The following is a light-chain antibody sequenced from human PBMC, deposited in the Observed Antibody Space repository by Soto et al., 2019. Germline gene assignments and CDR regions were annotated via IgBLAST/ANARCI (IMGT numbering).Light chain of an antibody. CDR1: QTVGSN. Sequence: EIVLTQSPDTLSVSPGERATLSCRASQTVGSNLAWYQQKPVQAPRLLIYGASTRASDTPARFSGSGSVTEFALTISSLQSEDFAVYYCQQYNNWPITFGQGTRLEIK. J-gene: IGKJ5*01. CDR2: GAS. CDR3: QQYNNWPIT. V-gene: IGKV3D-15*01.